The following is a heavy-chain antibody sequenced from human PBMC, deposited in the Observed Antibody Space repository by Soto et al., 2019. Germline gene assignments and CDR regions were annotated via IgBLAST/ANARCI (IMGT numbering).Heavy chain of an antibody. J-gene: IGHJ6*02. CDR2: ISYDGSNK. D-gene: IGHD2-2*01. CDR1: GFTFSSYA. V-gene: IGHV3-30-3*01. Sequence: SCAASGFTFSSYAMHWVRQAPGKWLEWVAVISYDGSNKYYADSVKGRFTISRYNSKNTLYLQMNSLRAEDTAVYYCARDRGYCSSTSCYDYYYYGMEVWGQGTTVTVSS. CDR3: ARDRGYCSSTSCYDYYYYGMEV.